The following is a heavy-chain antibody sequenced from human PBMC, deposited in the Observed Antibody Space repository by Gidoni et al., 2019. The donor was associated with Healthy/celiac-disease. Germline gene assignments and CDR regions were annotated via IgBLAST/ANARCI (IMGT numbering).Heavy chain of an antibody. D-gene: IGHD5-18*01. CDR2: ISYDGSNK. CDR1: GFTFSSYA. J-gene: IGHJ4*02. V-gene: IGHV3-30-3*01. Sequence: QVQLVESGGGVVQPGRSLRLSCAASGFTFSSYAMHWVRQAPGKGLEWVAVISYDGSNKYYADSVKGRFTISRDNSKNTLYLQMNSRRAEDTAVYYCARDRAMVTLDYWGQGTLVTVSS. CDR3: ARDRAMVTLDY.